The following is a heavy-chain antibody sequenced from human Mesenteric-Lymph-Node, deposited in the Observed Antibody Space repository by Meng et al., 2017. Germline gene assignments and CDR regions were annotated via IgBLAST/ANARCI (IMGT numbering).Heavy chain of an antibody. D-gene: IGHD2-15*01. CDR2: INHRVST. J-gene: IGHJ4*02. V-gene: IGHV4-34*01. CDR1: VGSFSGHS. CDR3: ARDQGGAGAY. Sequence: QVQLQQWGAGQLKPSETLSLTCAVYVGSFSGHSWTWIRQSPGKGLEWIGDINHRVSTNYNPSLKSRVTISVDTSKNQFSLELNYVTAADTAVYYCARDQGGAGAYWGQGTLVTVSS.